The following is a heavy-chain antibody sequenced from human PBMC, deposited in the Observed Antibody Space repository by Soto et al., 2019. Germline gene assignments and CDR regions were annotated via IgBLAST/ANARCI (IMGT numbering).Heavy chain of an antibody. CDR3: ARGITIFGVVPYYGMDV. V-gene: IGHV1-3*01. CDR2: INAGNGNT. CDR1: GYTLTAYA. Sequence: ASVKVSCKASGYTLTAYAMHWVRQAPGQRLEWMGWINAGNGNTKYSQKFQGRVTITTDTSTSTAYMELSSLTSDDTAVYYCARGITIFGVVPYYGMDVWGQGTTVTVAS. J-gene: IGHJ6*02. D-gene: IGHD3-3*01.